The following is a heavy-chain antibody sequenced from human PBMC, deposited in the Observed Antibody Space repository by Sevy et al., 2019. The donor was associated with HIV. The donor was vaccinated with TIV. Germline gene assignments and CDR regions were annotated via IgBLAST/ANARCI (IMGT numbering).Heavy chain of an antibody. CDR1: GYSFTSYW. V-gene: IGHV5-51*01. J-gene: IGHJ6*03. CDR2: IYPGDSDT. CDR3: ARSGSYGSYYYYYMDV. Sequence: GESLKISCKGSGYSFTSYWIGWVRQMPGKGLEWMGIIYPGDSDTRYSPTFQGQVTISADKSISTAYLQWSSLKASDTGMYYWARSGSYGSYYYYYMDVWGKGTTVTVSS. D-gene: IGHD1-26*01.